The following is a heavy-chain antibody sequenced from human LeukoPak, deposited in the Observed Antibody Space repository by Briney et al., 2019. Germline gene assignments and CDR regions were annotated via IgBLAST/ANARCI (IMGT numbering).Heavy chain of an antibody. CDR1: GGSISCGDYY. CDR3: ASSSTSSHRHAFDI. D-gene: IGHD2-2*01. CDR2: IYYSGST. Sequence: SETLSLTCTVSGGSISCGDYYWSWIRQPPGKGLEWIGYIYYSGSTYYNPSLKSRVTISVDTSKNQFSLKLSSVTAADTAVYYCASSSTSSHRHAFDIWGQGTMVTVSS. J-gene: IGHJ3*02. V-gene: IGHV4-30-4*01.